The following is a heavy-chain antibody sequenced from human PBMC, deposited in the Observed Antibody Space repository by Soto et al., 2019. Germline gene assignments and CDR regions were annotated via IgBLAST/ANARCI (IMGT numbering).Heavy chain of an antibody. CDR1: GFTSSSYW. J-gene: IGHJ5*02. V-gene: IGHV3-74*01. Sequence: VQLVASGGGLVQPGGSLRLSCAASGFTSSSYWMHWVRQGPGRGLVWVSRVSSDGSSTSYADSVSGRFTISGDNAKNTLYLQRSGLRVEDTALYYCVCYGCGRTGVSTAREPNGSWGQGTQVTLPS. CDR2: VSSDGSST. D-gene: IGHD2-21*02. CDR3: VCYGCGRTGVSTAREPNGS.